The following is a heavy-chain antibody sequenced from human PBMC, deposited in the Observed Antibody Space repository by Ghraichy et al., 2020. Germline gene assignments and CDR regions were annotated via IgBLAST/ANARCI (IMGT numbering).Heavy chain of an antibody. D-gene: IGHD1-7*01. V-gene: IGHV3-23*01. CDR2: ISSSGDST. J-gene: IGHJ2*01. CDR1: GFPFSSHG. CDR3: AKSGTTGFWYFDL. Sequence: GGSLRLSCAASGFPFSSHGMSWVRQPPGKGLEWVSSISSSGDSTFYVGSVKGRFTISRDNSKNTLHLQTDSLRSEDTAVYYCAKSGTTGFWYFDLWGRGTLVTVSS.